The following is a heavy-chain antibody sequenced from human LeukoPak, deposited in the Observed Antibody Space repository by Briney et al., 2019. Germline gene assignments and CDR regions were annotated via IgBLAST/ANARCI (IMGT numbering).Heavy chain of an antibody. CDR3: ARAYYYDSSGLGD. J-gene: IGHJ4*02. Sequence: GSLRLSCAASGFTFSSYAMSWVRQAPGKGLEWVSYISSSSSTIYYADSVKGRFTISRDNAKNSLYLQMNSLRAEDTAVYYCARAYYYDSSGLGDWGQGTLVTVSS. D-gene: IGHD3-22*01. CDR2: ISSSSSTI. CDR1: GFTFSSYA. V-gene: IGHV3-48*04.